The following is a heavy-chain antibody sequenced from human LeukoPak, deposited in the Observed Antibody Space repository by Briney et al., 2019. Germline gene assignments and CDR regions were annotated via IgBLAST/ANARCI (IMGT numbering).Heavy chain of an antibody. J-gene: IGHJ4*02. V-gene: IGHV3-23*01. Sequence: GGSLRLSCAASGFTFRSFAMSWVRQAPGKGLEWVSSINGNDYRTFYADSVKGRFTISRDNSKNTLYLQINSLRAEDTAEYFCAKGSAVADIYFDYWGQGTLVTVSS. D-gene: IGHD6-19*01. CDR1: GFTFRSFA. CDR2: INGNDYRT. CDR3: AKGSAVADIYFDY.